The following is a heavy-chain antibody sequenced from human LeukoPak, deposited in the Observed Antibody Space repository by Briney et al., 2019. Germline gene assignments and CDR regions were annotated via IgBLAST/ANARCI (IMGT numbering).Heavy chain of an antibody. CDR2: IYYSGST. Sequence: SETLSLTCTVSGGSISSYYWSWIRQPPGKGLEWIGYIYYSGSTNYNPSLKSRVTISVDTSKTPSPLKLSSVTAADTAVYYCARGGIAARPDWFDPSGQGTLVTVSS. J-gene: IGHJ5*02. D-gene: IGHD6-6*01. V-gene: IGHV4-59*01. CDR3: ARGGIAARPDWFDP. CDR1: GGSISSYY.